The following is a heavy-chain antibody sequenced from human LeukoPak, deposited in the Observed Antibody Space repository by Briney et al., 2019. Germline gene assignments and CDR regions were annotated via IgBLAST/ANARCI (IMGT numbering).Heavy chain of an antibody. CDR2: VSPDGGAT. V-gene: IGHV3-74*01. CDR3: HYGSSSGDY. D-gene: IGHD6-6*01. CDR1: GFTFSTSW. J-gene: IGHJ4*02. Sequence: PGGSLRLSCAASGFTFSTSWMNWVRQGPGRGPVWVSRVSPDGGATAYADSVKGRFTVSRDNAKNALYLQMNSLRADDTAVYYCHYGSSSGDYWGQGSLVTVSS.